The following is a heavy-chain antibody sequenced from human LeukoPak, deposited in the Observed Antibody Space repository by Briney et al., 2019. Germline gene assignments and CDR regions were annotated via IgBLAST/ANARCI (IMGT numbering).Heavy chain of an antibody. D-gene: IGHD3-22*01. Sequence: SGTLSLTCAVSGGSISSSNWWSWVRQPPGKGLEWIGEVYHSGSTNYNPSLKSRVTISVDKSKNQFSLKLSSVTAADTAVYYCARGIHHYDSSGYYLDYWGQGTLVTVSS. CDR3: ARGIHHYDSSGYYLDY. J-gene: IGHJ4*02. CDR1: GGSISSSNW. CDR2: VYHSGST. V-gene: IGHV4-4*02.